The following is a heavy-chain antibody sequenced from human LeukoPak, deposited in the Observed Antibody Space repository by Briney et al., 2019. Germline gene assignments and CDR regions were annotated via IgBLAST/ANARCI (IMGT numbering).Heavy chain of an antibody. Sequence: SETLSLTCTVSGYSISSGYYWGWIRQPPGKGLGWGGSIYHSGSTYYNPSLKSRVTMSLDTSKNQFSLKLSAVTAGDTAVYYCARQTGAGLFILPGGQGTLVTVSS. J-gene: IGHJ4*02. CDR2: IYHSGST. V-gene: IGHV4-38-2*02. CDR1: GYSISSGYY. D-gene: IGHD3-3*01. CDR3: ARQTGAGLFILP.